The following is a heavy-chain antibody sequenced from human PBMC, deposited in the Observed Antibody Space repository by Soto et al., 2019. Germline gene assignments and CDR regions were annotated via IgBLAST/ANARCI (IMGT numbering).Heavy chain of an antibody. J-gene: IGHJ3*02. Sequence: ASVKVSCKVSGYTLTELSMHWVRQAPGKGLEWMGGFDPEDGETIYAQKFQGRVTMTEDTSTDTAYMELSSLRSEDTAVYYCATSLLKGSSGYYNDAFDIWGQGTMVAVSS. CDR3: ATSLLKGSSGYYNDAFDI. CDR1: GYTLTELS. V-gene: IGHV1-24*01. D-gene: IGHD3-22*01. CDR2: FDPEDGET.